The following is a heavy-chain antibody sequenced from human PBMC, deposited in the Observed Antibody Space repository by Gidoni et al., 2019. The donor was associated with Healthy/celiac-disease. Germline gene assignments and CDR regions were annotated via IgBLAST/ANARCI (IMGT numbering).Heavy chain of an antibody. D-gene: IGHD6-13*01. CDR2: IRSKAYGGTT. V-gene: IGHV3-49*02. Sequence: GKGLEWVGFIRSKAYGGTTEYAASVKGRFTISRDDSKSIAYLQMNSLKTEDTAVYYCTRDVQGYSSSWYFGGSNAYYYYYGMDVWGQGTTVTVSS. J-gene: IGHJ6*02. CDR3: TRDVQGYSSSWYFGGSNAYYYYYGMDV.